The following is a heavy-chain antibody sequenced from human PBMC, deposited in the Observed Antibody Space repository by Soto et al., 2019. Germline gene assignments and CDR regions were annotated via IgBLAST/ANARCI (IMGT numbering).Heavy chain of an antibody. CDR2: INPNSGGT. J-gene: IGHJ4*02. CDR3: ARAGRIAVAGRSY. Sequence: ASVKVSCKASGYTFTGHYMHWVRQAPGQGLEWMGWINPNSGGTNYAQKFQGRVTMTRDTSISTAYMELSRLRSDDTAVYYGARAGRIAVAGRSYGGKETLVPVS. V-gene: IGHV1-2*02. CDR1: GYTFTGHY. D-gene: IGHD6-19*01.